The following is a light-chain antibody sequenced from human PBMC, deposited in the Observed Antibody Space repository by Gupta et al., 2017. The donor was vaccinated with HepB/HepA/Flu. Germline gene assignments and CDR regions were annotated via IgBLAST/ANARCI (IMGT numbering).Light chain of an antibody. Sequence: YVLTPPPWVSVAQGTTARFTGGGNNLGSKSVHWYQQKPGQAPVLVVYDASDRPSGIPERFSGSNSGNTATLTISRVEAGDEADYYCQVWDSSSDLVVFGGGTKLTVL. V-gene: IGLV3-21*03. CDR3: QVWDSSSDLVV. CDR2: DAS. CDR1: NLGSKS. J-gene: IGLJ2*01.